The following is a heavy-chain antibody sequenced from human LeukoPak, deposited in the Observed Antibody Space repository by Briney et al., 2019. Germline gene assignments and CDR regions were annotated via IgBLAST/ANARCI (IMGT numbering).Heavy chain of an antibody. CDR2: IYYSGST. CDR1: GGSISSYY. Sequence: SETLSLTCTVSGGSISSYYWSWIRQPPGKGLEWIGYIYYSGSTNYNPSLKSQVTISVDTSKNQFSLKLSSVTAADTAVYYCARGDTGPRFYYYYYMDVWGKGTTVTVSS. D-gene: IGHD1-14*01. V-gene: IGHV4-59*12. J-gene: IGHJ6*03. CDR3: ARGDTGPRFYYYYYMDV.